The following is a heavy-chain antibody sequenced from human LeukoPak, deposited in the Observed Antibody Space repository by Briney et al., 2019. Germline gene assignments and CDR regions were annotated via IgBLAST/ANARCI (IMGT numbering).Heavy chain of an antibody. CDR1: GFTFSSYA. V-gene: IGHV3-23*01. CDR2: ISDSGGNT. Sequence: GGSLRLSCAASGFTFSSYAMSWVRQAPGQGLEWVSAISDSGGNTYYADSVKGRFTISRDNSKNTLYLQMNSLRAEDTAVYYCAREGIIAAAASWFDPWGQGTLVTVSS. CDR3: AREGIIAAAASWFDP. J-gene: IGHJ5*02. D-gene: IGHD6-13*01.